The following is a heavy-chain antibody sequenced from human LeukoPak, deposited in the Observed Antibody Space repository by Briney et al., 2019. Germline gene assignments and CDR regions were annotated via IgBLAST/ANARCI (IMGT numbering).Heavy chain of an antibody. CDR1: GGSISSGGYY. J-gene: IGHJ4*02. CDR2: IYYSGST. V-gene: IGHV4-31*03. CDR3: ARQQQLAHFDY. Sequence: PSQTLSLTCTVSGGSISSGGYYWSWIRQHPGKGLEWIGHIYYSGSTYYNPSLKSRVTISVDTSKNQFSLKLSSVTAADTAVYYCARQQQLAHFDYWGQGTLVTVSS. D-gene: IGHD6-13*01.